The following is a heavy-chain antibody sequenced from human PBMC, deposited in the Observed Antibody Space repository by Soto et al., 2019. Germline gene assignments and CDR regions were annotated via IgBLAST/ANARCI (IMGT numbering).Heavy chain of an antibody. CDR3: ARESGITIFGVVLLSYTFQFDY. CDR1: GGSFSGYY. CDR2: INHSGST. D-gene: IGHD3-3*01. Sequence: SETLSLTCAVYGGSFSGYYWSWIRQPPGKGLEWIGEINHSGSTNYNPSLKSRVTISVDTSKNQFSLKLSSVTAADTAVYYCARESGITIFGVVLLSYTFQFDYWGQGTLVTVSS. V-gene: IGHV4-34*01. J-gene: IGHJ4*02.